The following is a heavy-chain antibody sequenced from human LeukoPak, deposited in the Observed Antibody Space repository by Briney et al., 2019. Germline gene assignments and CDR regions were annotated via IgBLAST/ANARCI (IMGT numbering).Heavy chain of an antibody. CDR3: ARVRGDYVWGSYRQSFDY. CDR1: GYIFVSYG. CDR2: ISAYNGNT. D-gene: IGHD3-16*02. Sequence: GASVKVSCKASGYIFVSYGISWVRQAPGQGLEWMGWISAYNGNTNYAQKVQGRVTMTRDTSTSTAYMELRSLRSDDTAVYYCARVRGDYVWGSYRQSFDYWGQGTLVTVSS. V-gene: IGHV1-18*01. J-gene: IGHJ4*02.